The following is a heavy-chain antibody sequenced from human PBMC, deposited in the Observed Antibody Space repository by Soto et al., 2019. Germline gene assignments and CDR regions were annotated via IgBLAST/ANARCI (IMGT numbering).Heavy chain of an antibody. V-gene: IGHV1-2*04. J-gene: IGHJ6*02. D-gene: IGHD3-22*01. CDR1: GYTFTDYY. Sequence: ASVKVSCKASGYTFTDYYLHWVRQAPGQGLEWMGWINPKSGATHYSQKFQGWVTVTRDTSISTANMEVSRLTSDDTAVYYCARESSGYGGYYYYGMDVWGQGTTVTV. CDR2: INPKSGAT. CDR3: ARESSGYGGYYYYGMDV.